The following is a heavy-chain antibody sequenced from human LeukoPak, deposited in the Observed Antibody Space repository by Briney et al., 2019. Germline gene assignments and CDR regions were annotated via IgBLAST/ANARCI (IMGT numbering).Heavy chain of an antibody. Sequence: GSLRLSCVASGFPLSSYWVTWVRQPPGKGLEWIGSIYDSGSTYYNPSLKSRVTISVDTSKNQFSLKLNSVTAADTAVYYCARHYGPWGQGTLVTVSS. D-gene: IGHD3-10*01. CDR1: GFPLSSYW. CDR2: IYDSGST. V-gene: IGHV4-39*01. CDR3: ARHYGP. J-gene: IGHJ5*02.